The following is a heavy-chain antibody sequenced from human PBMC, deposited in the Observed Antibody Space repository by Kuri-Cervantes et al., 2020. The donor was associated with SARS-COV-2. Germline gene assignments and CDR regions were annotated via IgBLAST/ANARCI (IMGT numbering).Heavy chain of an antibody. CDR1: GGSFSGYY. CDR3: ARHGRSQGVYYYYGMDV. Sequence: SETLSLTCAVYGGSFSGYYWSWIRQPPGKGLEWIGEINHSGSTNYNPSLKSRVTISVDTSKNQFSLKLSSVTAADTAVYYCARHGRSQGVYYYYGMDVWGQGTTVTVSS. V-gene: IGHV4-34*01. D-gene: IGHD1-26*01. J-gene: IGHJ6*02. CDR2: INHSGST.